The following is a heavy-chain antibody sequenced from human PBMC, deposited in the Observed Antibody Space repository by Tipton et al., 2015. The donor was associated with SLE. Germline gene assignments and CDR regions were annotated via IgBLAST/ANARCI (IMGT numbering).Heavy chain of an antibody. CDR3: AAPHCIGGSCYSKWFDP. J-gene: IGHJ5*02. Sequence: MQLVQSGAEVKKPGTSVKVSCKTSGFTFSSSAMQWVRQARGQPLEWIGWIVVGSGDTSYSQKFQERVTITRDTSTSTVYMELSSLRSEDTAVYYCAAPHCIGGSCYSKWFDPWGQGTLVTVSS. CDR1: GFTFSSSA. CDR2: IVVGSGDT. V-gene: IGHV1-58*02. D-gene: IGHD2-15*01.